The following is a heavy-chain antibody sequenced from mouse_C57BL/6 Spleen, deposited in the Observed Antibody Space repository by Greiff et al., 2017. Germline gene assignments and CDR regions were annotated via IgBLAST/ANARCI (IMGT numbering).Heavy chain of an antibody. CDR1: GFTFSSYA. CDR2: ISDGGSYT. Sequence: EVKVVESGGGLVKPGGSLKLSCAASGFTFSSYAMSWVRQTPEKRLEWVATISDGGSYTYYPDNVKGRFTISRDNAKNNLYLQMSHLKSEDTAMYYCAREVYDGYSWYFDVWGTGTTVTVSS. J-gene: IGHJ1*03. D-gene: IGHD2-3*01. V-gene: IGHV5-4*01. CDR3: AREVYDGYSWYFDV.